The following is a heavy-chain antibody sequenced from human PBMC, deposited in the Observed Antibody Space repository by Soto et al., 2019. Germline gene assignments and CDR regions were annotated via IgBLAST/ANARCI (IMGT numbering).Heavy chain of an antibody. V-gene: IGHV1-3*01. Sequence: GASVKVSCKASGYTFTSYAMQWVRQAPGQRLEWMGWINAGNGNTKYSQKFQGRVTITRDTSASTAYMELSSLGSEDTAVYYCASGIPGLGWFDPWGQGTLVTVSS. J-gene: IGHJ5*02. CDR1: GYTFTSYA. CDR2: INAGNGNT. CDR3: ASGIPGLGWFDP. D-gene: IGHD3-10*01.